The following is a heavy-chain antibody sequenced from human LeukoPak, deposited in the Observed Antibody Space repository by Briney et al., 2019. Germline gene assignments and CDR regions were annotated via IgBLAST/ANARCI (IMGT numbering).Heavy chain of an antibody. V-gene: IGHV3-7*03. Sequence: AGGSLRLSCVASGFTFSSYWMNWARQAPGKGLEWVASINHNGNVSYYVDSVKGRFTISRDNAKNSLYLQMSNLRAEDTAVYFCARGSGLDVWGQGATVTVSS. CDR3: ARGSGLDV. D-gene: IGHD3-10*01. J-gene: IGHJ6*02. CDR2: INHNGNVS. CDR1: GFTFSSYW.